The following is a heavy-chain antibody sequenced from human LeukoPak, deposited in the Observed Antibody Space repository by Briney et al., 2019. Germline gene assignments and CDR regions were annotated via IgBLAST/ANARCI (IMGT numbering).Heavy chain of an antibody. CDR3: AFGSYGYNFFFDY. D-gene: IGHD5-18*01. V-gene: IGHV1-18*01. CDR2: ISVYNGNT. Sequence: ASVKVSCKASGYTFTSYGISWVRQAPGQGLEWMGWISVYNGNTNYAQKLQGRVTMTTDTSTSTAYMELSSLRSEDTAVYYCAFGSYGYNFFFDYWGQGTLVTVSS. J-gene: IGHJ4*02. CDR1: GYTFTSYG.